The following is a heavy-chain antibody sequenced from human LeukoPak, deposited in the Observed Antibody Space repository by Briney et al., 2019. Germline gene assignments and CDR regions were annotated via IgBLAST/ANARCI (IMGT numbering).Heavy chain of an antibody. J-gene: IGHJ4*02. D-gene: IGHD6-19*01. CDR2: ISYDGSNK. V-gene: IGHV3-30-3*01. CDR1: GFTFSSYA. Sequence: PGRSLRLSCAASGFTFSSYAMHWVRQAPGKGLEWVAVISYDGSNKYYADSVKGRFTISRDNSKNMLYLQMNSLRAEDTAVYYCAREPGGWYERSFDYWGQGTLVTVSS. CDR3: AREPGGWYERSFDY.